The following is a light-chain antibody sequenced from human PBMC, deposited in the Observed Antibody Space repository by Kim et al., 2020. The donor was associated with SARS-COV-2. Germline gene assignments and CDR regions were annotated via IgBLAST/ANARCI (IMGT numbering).Light chain of an antibody. Sequence: SAGQSITIHCTGTSNDDDNHVSWYQQHPGRAPNLMIYDVSKRPSGLSNRCSGSKSGNTASMTISGLQAEDEADYYCTSYTGSSTLVFGGGTKLTVL. CDR3: TSYTGSSTLV. CDR1: SNDDDNH. V-gene: IGLV2-14*04. CDR2: DVS. J-gene: IGLJ3*02.